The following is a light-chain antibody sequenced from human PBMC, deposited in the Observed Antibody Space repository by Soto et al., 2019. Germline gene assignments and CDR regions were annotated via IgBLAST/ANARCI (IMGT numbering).Light chain of an antibody. CDR3: SSYTSSSTLV. CDR1: SSDVGGYNY. Sequence: QSVLTQPASASGSPGQSITISCTGTSSDVGGYNYVSWYQQHPGKAPKLMIYDVSNRTSGVSNRFSGSKSGNTASLTISGLQAEDEDDYYCSSYTSSSTLVFGGGTKLTVL. V-gene: IGLV2-14*01. CDR2: DVS. J-gene: IGLJ2*01.